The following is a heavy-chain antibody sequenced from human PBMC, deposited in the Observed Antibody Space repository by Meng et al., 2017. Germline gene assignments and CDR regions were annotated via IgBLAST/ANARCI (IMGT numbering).Heavy chain of an antibody. D-gene: IGHD5-18*01. CDR2: ISSSSSYI. Sequence: VQLVEAGGGVVKPGGSLRLSCAASGFTFSSYSMNWVRQAPGKGLEWVSSISSSSSYIYYADSVKGRFTISRDNAKNSLYLQMNSLRAEDTAVYYCATHTAMVIYYFDYWGQGTLVTVSS. CDR1: GFTFSSYS. CDR3: ATHTAMVIYYFDY. J-gene: IGHJ4*02. V-gene: IGHV3-21*01.